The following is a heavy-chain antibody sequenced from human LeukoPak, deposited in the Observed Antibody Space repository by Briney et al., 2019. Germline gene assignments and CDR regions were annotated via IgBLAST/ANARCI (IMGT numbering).Heavy chain of an antibody. Sequence: SETLSLTCAVYGGSFSGYYWSWIRQPPGKGLEWIGEINHSGSTNYNPSLKSRVTISVDTSKSQFSLKLSSVTAADTAVYYCARGGMYSSYSYWGQGTLVTVSS. V-gene: IGHV4-34*01. CDR2: INHSGST. J-gene: IGHJ4*02. CDR1: GGSFSGYY. D-gene: IGHD6-19*01. CDR3: ARGGMYSSYSY.